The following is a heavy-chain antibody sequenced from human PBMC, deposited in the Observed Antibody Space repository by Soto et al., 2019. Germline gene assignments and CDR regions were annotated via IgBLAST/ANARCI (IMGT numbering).Heavy chain of an antibody. J-gene: IGHJ5*02. CDR2: ISAYNGNT. V-gene: IGHV1-18*01. CDR3: ARALLSYDSSGYSAFDP. CDR1: GYTFTSYG. Sequence: GASVKVSCKASGYTFTSYGISWVRQAPGQGLEWMGWISAYNGNTNYAQKLQGRVTMTTDTSTSTAYMELRSLRSDDTAVYYCARALLSYDSSGYSAFDPSGQGTLVTVSS. D-gene: IGHD3-22*01.